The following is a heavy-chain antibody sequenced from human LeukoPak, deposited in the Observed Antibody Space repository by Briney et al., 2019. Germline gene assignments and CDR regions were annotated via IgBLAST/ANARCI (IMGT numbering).Heavy chain of an antibody. V-gene: IGHV4-4*07. CDR1: GESISSNY. Sequence: PSETLSHTCSVSGESISSNYWSWIRQPAGKGLEWIGRIDTSGSVDYISSLNGRVTMSVDTSKNQFSLKLHSVTAADTAVHYCAKYSGGSYYNWFDPWGQGTLVTVAS. CDR3: AKYSGGSYYNWFDP. J-gene: IGHJ5*02. D-gene: IGHD1-26*01. CDR2: IDTSGSV.